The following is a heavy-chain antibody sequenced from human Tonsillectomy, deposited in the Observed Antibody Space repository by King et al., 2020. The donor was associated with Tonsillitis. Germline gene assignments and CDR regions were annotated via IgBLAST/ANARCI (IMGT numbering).Heavy chain of an antibody. CDR3: VREMLTGSCADY. J-gene: IGHJ4*02. D-gene: IGHD2-15*01. CDR1: GFTFRSYA. V-gene: IGHV3-23*04. Sequence: VQLVESGGGWVQPGGPLRLSCAASGFTFRSYALSWVRQSPGKGLQWVSAISGSGYKTYSIDSVKGRFTRSRDNSKNTVALPMNSLRAEDTGVYYCVREMLTGSCADYWGQGTLVTVSS. CDR2: ISGSGYKT.